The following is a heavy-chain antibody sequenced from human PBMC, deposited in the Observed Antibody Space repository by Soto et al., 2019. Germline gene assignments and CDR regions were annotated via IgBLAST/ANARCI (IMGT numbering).Heavy chain of an antibody. CDR2: ISYDGSNK. V-gene: IGHV3-30-3*01. J-gene: IGHJ4*02. Sequence: GGSLILSCAASGFTFSSYAMHWVRQAPGKGLEWVAVISYDGSNKYYADSRKGRFTISRDNSKNTLYLQMNSLRAEDTAVYYCASDPPSITGTTGDLTPQADYWGQGTLVTVSS. CDR1: GFTFSSYA. D-gene: IGHD1-7*01. CDR3: ASDPPSITGTTGDLTPQADY.